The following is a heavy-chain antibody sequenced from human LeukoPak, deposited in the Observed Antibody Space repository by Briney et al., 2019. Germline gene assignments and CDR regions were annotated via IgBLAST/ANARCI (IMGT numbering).Heavy chain of an antibody. CDR1: GGSISSGSYY. V-gene: IGHV4-61*02. CDR3: AGEPAYDSSGYHFDY. CDR2: IYTSGST. Sequence: PSETLSLTCTVSGGSISSGSYYWSWIRQPAGKGLEWIGRIYTSGSTNYNPSLKSRVTISVDTSKNQFSLKLSSVTAADTAVYYCAGEPAYDSSGYHFDYWGQGTLVTVSS. J-gene: IGHJ4*02. D-gene: IGHD3-22*01.